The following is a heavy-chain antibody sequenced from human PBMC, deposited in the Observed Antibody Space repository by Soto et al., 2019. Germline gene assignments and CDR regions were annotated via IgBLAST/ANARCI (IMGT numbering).Heavy chain of an antibody. Sequence: SETLSLTCTVSGGSISDYYWSWIRQPPGKGLEWIGYVHYSGSTSYNPSFHTRVTISVDKSKNQFALKLTSVTAADTAVYYCAREVRDGTTWYFDYWGQGTLVTVSS. CDR3: AREVRDGTTWYFDY. CDR1: GGSISDYY. J-gene: IGHJ4*02. CDR2: VHYSGST. V-gene: IGHV4-59*01. D-gene: IGHD2-21*01.